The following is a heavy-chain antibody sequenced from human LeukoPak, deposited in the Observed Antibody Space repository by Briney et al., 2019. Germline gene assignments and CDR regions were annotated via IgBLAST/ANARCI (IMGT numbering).Heavy chain of an antibody. CDR1: GFTFSSYS. Sequence: GGSLRLSCAAAGFTFSSYSMNWVRQAPGKGLEWVSSISSSSSYIYYADSVKGRFTISRDNAKNSLYLQMNSLRAEDTAVYYCAMIVVVPAAIDWGQGTLVTVSS. D-gene: IGHD2-2*02. CDR2: ISSSSSYI. CDR3: AMIVVVPAAID. V-gene: IGHV3-21*01. J-gene: IGHJ4*02.